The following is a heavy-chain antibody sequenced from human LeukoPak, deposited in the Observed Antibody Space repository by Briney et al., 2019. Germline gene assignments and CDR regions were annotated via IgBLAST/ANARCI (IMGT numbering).Heavy chain of an antibody. CDR1: GGSFSGYY. CDR2: INHSGST. D-gene: IGHD3-10*01. V-gene: IGHV4-34*01. Sequence: SETLSLTCAVYGGSFSGYYWSWIRQRPGKGLEWIGEINHSGSTNYNPSLKSRVTISVDTSKNQFSLKLSSVTAADTAVYYCARGGSYYADYGMDVWGQGTTVTVSS. J-gene: IGHJ6*02. CDR3: ARGGSYYADYGMDV.